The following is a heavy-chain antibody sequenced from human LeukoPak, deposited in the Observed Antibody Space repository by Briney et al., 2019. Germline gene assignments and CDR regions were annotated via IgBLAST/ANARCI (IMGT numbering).Heavy chain of an antibody. J-gene: IGHJ4*02. CDR2: IYYSGST. CDR3: AAGVVVAATLLY. V-gene: IGHV4-31*03. D-gene: IGHD2-15*01. CDR1: GGSISNGGYY. Sequence: SQTLSLTCTVSGGSISNGGYYWRWIRQHPGKGLEWIGYIYYSGSTYYNPSLKSRVTISVDTSKNQFSLKLSSVTAADTAVYYCAAGVVVAATLLYWGQGTLVTVSS.